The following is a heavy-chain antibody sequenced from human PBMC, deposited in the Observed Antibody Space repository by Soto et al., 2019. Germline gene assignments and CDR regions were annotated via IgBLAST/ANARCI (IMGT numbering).Heavy chain of an antibody. CDR2: INPSGGSA. CDR1: GYTFTSYY. V-gene: IGHV1-46*01. D-gene: IGHD2-2*01. J-gene: IGHJ4*02. Sequence: ASVKGSCKASGYTFTSYYMHWVRQAPGQGFEWMGIINPSGGSASYAQKFQGRVTMTRDTSTSTVYMELSSLRFEDTAVYYCARSMLVVPAHDNGLDYWGQGTRVTVSS. CDR3: ARSMLVVPAHDNGLDY.